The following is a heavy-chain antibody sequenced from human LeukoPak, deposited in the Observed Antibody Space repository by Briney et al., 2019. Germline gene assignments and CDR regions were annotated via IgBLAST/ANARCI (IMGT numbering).Heavy chain of an antibody. D-gene: IGHD4-23*01. CDR1: AASINSYY. Sequence: SESLSLTRTVSAASINSYYWSWIRQPAGKGLEWIGRIYSSGSTNYNPSLKSRVSMSVDTSKNQFSLKLTSVTAADTAVYYCARGGKATVVTMWGQGILVTVSS. V-gene: IGHV4-4*07. J-gene: IGHJ4*02. CDR3: ARGGKATVVTM. CDR2: IYSSGST.